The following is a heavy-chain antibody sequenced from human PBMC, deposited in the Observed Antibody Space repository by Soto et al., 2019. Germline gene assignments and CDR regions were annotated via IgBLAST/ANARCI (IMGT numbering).Heavy chain of an antibody. Sequence: GGSLRLSCAASGFTFSSYEMNWVRQAPGKGLEWVSYISSSGATIYYADSVKGRFTVSRDNAKNSLYLQMNSLRAEDTAVYYCARDVLGASNYNHWGQGTLVTV. CDR2: ISSSGATI. D-gene: IGHD4-4*01. V-gene: IGHV3-48*03. CDR3: ARDVLGASNYNH. CDR1: GFTFSSYE. J-gene: IGHJ5*02.